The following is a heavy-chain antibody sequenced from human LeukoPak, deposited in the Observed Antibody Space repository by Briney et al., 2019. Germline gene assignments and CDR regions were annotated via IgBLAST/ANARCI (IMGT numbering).Heavy chain of an antibody. D-gene: IGHD3-22*01. CDR1: GFTVSSNY. Sequence: PGGSLRLSCAASGFTVSSNYMSWVRQAPGKGLEWVSVIYSGGSTYYADSVKGRFTISRDNSKNTLYLQMNSLRAEDTAVYYCASGPNYYDSSGYYAYWGQGTLVTVSS. J-gene: IGHJ4*02. CDR3: ASGPNYYDSSGYYAY. CDR2: IYSGGST. V-gene: IGHV3-66*01.